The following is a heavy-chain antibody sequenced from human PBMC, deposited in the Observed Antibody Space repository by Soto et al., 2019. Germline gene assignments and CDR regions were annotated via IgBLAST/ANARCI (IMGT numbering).Heavy chain of an antibody. CDR3: AKSTMVVVIIHEFDY. V-gene: IGHV3-23*01. CDR1: GFTFNNYA. CDR2: ISGSGGTT. D-gene: IGHD3-22*01. J-gene: IGHJ4*02. Sequence: GGSLRLSCAASGFTFNNYAMNWVRQAPGKGLEWVSGISGSGGTTYYADSVKGRFTISRDNSKNTLYLQMNSLRAEDTAVYHCAKSTMVVVIIHEFDYWGQGTLVTVSS.